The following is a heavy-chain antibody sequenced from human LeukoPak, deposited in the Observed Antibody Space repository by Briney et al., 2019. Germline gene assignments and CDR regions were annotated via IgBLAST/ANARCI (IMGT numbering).Heavy chain of an antibody. Sequence: GGSLRLSCAASGFTFSTYVMSWVRHAPGKGLEWVSAISGSGGSTYYADSVKGRFTISRDNSKNTLYLQMNSLGADDTAVYYCAKGNWRYFDYWGQGTLVIVSS. V-gene: IGHV3-23*01. CDR2: ISGSGGST. CDR1: GFTFSTYV. CDR3: AKGNWRYFDY. D-gene: IGHD1-1*01. J-gene: IGHJ4*02.